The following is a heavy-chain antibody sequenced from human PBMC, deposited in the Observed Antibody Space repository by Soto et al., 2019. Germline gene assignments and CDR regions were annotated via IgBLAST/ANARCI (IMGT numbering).Heavy chain of an antibody. J-gene: IGHJ6*02. CDR1: GGTFSSYA. Sequence: QVQLVQSGAEVKKPGSSVEVSCKASGGTFSSYAISWVRQAPGQGLEWMGGIIPIFGTANYAQKFQGRVTITADESTSTAYMELSSLRSEDTAVYYCARDKSSNIAAAGRRYYYYGMDVWGQGTTVTVSS. V-gene: IGHV1-69*01. CDR3: ARDKSSNIAAAGRRYYYYGMDV. D-gene: IGHD6-13*01. CDR2: IIPIFGTA.